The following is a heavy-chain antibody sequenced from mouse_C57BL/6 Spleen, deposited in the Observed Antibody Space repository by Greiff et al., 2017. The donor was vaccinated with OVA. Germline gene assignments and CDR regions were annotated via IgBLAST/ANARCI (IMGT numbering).Heavy chain of an antibody. Sequence: EVQRVESGGDLVKPGGSLKLSCAASGFTFSSYGMSWVRQTPDKRLEWVATISSGGSYTYYPDSVKGRFTISRDNAKNTLYLQMSSLKSEDTAMYYCASPYDYDVAYWGQGTLVTVSA. V-gene: IGHV5-6*01. J-gene: IGHJ3*01. CDR3: ASPYDYDVAY. CDR1: GFTFSSYG. D-gene: IGHD2-4*01. CDR2: ISSGGSYT.